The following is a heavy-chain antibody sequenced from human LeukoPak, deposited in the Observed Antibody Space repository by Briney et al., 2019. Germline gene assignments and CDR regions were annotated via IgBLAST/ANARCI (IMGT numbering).Heavy chain of an antibody. V-gene: IGHV4-34*01. CDR3: ARHAGEIAAAGRRVDY. D-gene: IGHD6-13*01. J-gene: IGHJ4*02. Sequence: PSETLSLTCAVYGGSFSGYYWSWIRQPPGKGLEWIGEINHSGSTNYNPSLKSRVTISVDTSKNQFSLKLSSVTAADTAVYYCARHAGEIAAAGRRVDYWGQGTLVTVSS. CDR2: INHSGST. CDR1: GGSFSGYY.